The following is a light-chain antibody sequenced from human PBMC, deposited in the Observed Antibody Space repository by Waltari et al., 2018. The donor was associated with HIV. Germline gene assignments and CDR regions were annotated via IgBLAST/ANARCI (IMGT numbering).Light chain of an antibody. J-gene: IGLJ2*01. CDR3: ATWDASLSAVV. V-gene: IGLV1-51*01. CDR1: RYNIGDNY. CDR2: DNN. Sequence: QSVLTQPPSVSAAPGQKVTLSCSGNRYNIGDNYVSWHQHVPGKAPKVLIYDNNKRPSGTPARFFGSKSGTSATLDILGLQTGDEADYYCATWDASLSAVVFGGGTRLTVL.